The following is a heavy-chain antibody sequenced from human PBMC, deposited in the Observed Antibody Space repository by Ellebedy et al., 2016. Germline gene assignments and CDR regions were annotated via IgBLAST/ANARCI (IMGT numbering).Heavy chain of an antibody. CDR1: GFTFSNYA. Sequence: GGSLRLSXAASGFTFSNYAMTWVRQAPGKGLEWVSTISGSGTSTYYADSVKGRFTISRDNSKNTLYLQMNSLRAEDTAVYYCAKPSSRWFDPWGQGTLVTVSS. CDR2: ISGSGTST. V-gene: IGHV3-23*01. CDR3: AKPSSRWFDP. J-gene: IGHJ5*02.